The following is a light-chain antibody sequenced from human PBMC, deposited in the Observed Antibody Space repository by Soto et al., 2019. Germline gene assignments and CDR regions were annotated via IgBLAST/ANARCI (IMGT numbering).Light chain of an antibody. CDR1: SSDIGAYNY. V-gene: IGLV2-8*01. CDR2: EVN. CDR3: TSYGGRDNLM. J-gene: IGLJ3*02. Sequence: QSALTQPPSASGSPGQSVTISCTGTSSDIGAYNYVSWFQQHPGEAPKLIISEVNKRPSGVPDRFSGFKSGNTASLTVSGLQAEDEADYYCTSYGGRDNLMFGGGTQLTVL.